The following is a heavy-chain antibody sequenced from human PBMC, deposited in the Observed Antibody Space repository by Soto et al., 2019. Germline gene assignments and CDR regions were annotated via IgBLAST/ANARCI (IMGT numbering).Heavy chain of an antibody. CDR1: GFTFDDYA. CDR3: AKDRGVAAAYYYYYGMDV. CDR2: ISGDGGST. V-gene: IGHV3-43*02. J-gene: IGHJ6*02. D-gene: IGHD6-13*01. Sequence: GGSLRLSCAASGFTFDDYAMHWVRQAPGKGLEWVSLISGDGGSTYYADSVKGRFTISRDNSKNSLYLQMNSLRTEDTALYYCAKDRGVAAAYYYYYGMDVWGQWTTVTVSS.